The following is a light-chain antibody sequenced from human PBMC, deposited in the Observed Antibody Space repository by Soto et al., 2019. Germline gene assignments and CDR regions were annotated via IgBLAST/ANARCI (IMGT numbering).Light chain of an antibody. J-gene: IGLJ1*01. CDR3: CSYTTSNTRQIV. CDR2: DVS. V-gene: IGLV2-14*01. Sequence: SALTQPASVSGSPGQSITISCTGTSSDVCGYNYVSWYQQHPGKAPKFMIYDVSNRPSGVSNRFSGSKSGNTASLTISGLQAEDEADYYCCSYTTSNTRQIVFGTGTKVTVL. CDR1: SSDVCGYNY.